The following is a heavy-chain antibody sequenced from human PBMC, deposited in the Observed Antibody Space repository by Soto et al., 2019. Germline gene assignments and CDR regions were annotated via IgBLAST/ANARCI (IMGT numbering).Heavy chain of an antibody. V-gene: IGHV3-30*18. J-gene: IGHJ4*02. CDR1: GFTFSSYG. D-gene: IGHD5-18*01. CDR3: AKDRGSSYGLFFDY. CDR2: ISYDGSNK. Sequence: GGSLRLSCAASGFTFSSYGMHWVRQAPGKGLEWVAVISYDGSNKYYADSVKGRFTISRDNSKNTLYLQMNSLRAEDTAVYYCAKDRGSSYGLFFDYWGQGTLVTVSS.